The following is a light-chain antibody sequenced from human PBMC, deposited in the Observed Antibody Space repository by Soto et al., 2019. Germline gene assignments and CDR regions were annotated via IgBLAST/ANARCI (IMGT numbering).Light chain of an antibody. Sequence: DIVMTQSPDSLAVSLGERATINCKSSQSVLYSSNNKNYLAWYQQKPGQSPKLLIFWASTRESGVPDRFSGSGSGTDFTLTISSLQAEDVAVYYCQQYYSTPYTFGQGTKLELK. V-gene: IGKV4-1*01. CDR3: QQYYSTPYT. CDR1: QSVLYSSNNKNY. J-gene: IGKJ2*01. CDR2: WAS.